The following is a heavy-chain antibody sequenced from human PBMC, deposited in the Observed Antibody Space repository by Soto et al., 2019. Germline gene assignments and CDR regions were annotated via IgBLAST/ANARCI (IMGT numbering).Heavy chain of an antibody. Sequence: GGSLRLSCAASGFTFSSYGMHWVRQAPGKGLEWVAVISYDGSNKYYADSVKGRFTISRDNSKNTLYLQMNSLRAEDTAVYYCVRDFWSGYYTPPGYWGQGTLVTVSS. V-gene: IGHV3-30*03. CDR2: ISYDGSNK. CDR3: VRDFWSGYYTPPGY. J-gene: IGHJ4*02. CDR1: GFTFSSYG. D-gene: IGHD3-3*01.